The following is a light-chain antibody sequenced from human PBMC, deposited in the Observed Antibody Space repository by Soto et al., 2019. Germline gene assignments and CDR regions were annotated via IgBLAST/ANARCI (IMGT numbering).Light chain of an antibody. Sequence: DIQLTQSPSFLSASVGDRVIITCRASQGISSYLAWYQQKPGKAPKLLIYAASTLQSGVPSRFSGSGSGTEFTLTISSLQPEDFATYYCQQLNSYPPTFGQGTRLEIK. CDR1: QGISSY. CDR2: AAS. V-gene: IGKV1-9*01. J-gene: IGKJ5*01. CDR3: QQLNSYPPT.